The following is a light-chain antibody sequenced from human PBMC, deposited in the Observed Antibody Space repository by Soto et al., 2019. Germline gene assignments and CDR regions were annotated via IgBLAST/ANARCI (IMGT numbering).Light chain of an antibody. V-gene: IGKV3-20*01. J-gene: IGKJ1*01. CDR1: ESVSSSY. CDR2: GAS. Sequence: EIVLTQSPGTLSLSPGERATLSCRASESVSSSYLAWDQQKPGQAPRLLIYGASSRANGIPDRFSGSGSGTDFTLTISRLEPEDFAVYYCQQYGSSLRTFGQGTKVEIK. CDR3: QQYGSSLRT.